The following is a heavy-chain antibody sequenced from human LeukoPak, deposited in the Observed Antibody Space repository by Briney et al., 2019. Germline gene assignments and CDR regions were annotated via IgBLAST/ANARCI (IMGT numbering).Heavy chain of an antibody. CDR2: ISSSGSTI. CDR3: ARFGTTVTRNY. V-gene: IGHV3-48*03. Sequence: GGSLRHSCAASGFTFSSYEMNRVRQAPGKGLEWVSYISSSGSTIYYADSVKGRFTISRDNAKNSLYLQMNSLRAEDTAVYYCARFGTTVTRNYWGQGTLVTVSS. J-gene: IGHJ4*02. D-gene: IGHD4-17*01. CDR1: GFTFSSYE.